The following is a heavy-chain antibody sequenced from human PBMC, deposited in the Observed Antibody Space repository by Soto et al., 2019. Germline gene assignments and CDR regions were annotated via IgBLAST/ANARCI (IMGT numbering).Heavy chain of an antibody. V-gene: IGHV1-46*01. CDR1: GYTLTTFF. CDR3: AGEAIVAGATTGMDV. CDR2: INPGYPAGRST. J-gene: IGHJ6*02. D-gene: IGHD1-26*01. Sequence: QVQLVQSGAEVKKPGASVKVSCKASGYTLTTFFMHWVRQAPGQGLEWMGVINPGYPAGRSTTYAQKFQGRVAMTTDPATGTVYMRLSRLRSDDTAVYDCAGEAIVAGATTGMDVWGQGTTVTVSS.